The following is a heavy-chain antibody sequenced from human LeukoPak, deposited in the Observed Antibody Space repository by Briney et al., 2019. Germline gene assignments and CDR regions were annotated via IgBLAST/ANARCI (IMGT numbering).Heavy chain of an antibody. D-gene: IGHD3-22*01. CDR1: GYTFTSYG. V-gene: IGHV1-18*01. CDR2: ISAYNGNT. Sequence: WASVKVSGKASGYTFTSYGISWVRQAPGQGLEWMGWISAYNGNTNYAQKLQGRVTMTTDTSTSTAYMELRSLRSDDTAVYYCARDFNPYDSSGYYGRPFDYWGQGTLVTVSS. J-gene: IGHJ4*02. CDR3: ARDFNPYDSSGYYGRPFDY.